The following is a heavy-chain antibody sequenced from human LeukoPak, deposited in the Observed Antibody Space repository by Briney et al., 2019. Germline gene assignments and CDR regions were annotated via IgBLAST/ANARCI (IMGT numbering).Heavy chain of an antibody. D-gene: IGHD3-9*01. V-gene: IGHV3-23*01. J-gene: IGHJ4*02. CDR1: GFTFNSYA. Sequence: GGSLRLSCAASGFTFNSYAMYWVRQAPGKGLEWVSGIFGSGGSAHYADSVKGRFTIFRDNSKNTLYLQMNSLRAEDTAVYYCARGEAYYDILTGYSPFDYWGQGTLVTVSS. CDR2: IFGSGGSA. CDR3: ARGEAYYDILTGYSPFDY.